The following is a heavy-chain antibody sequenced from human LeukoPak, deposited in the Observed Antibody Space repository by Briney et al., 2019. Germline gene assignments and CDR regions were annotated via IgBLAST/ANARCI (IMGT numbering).Heavy chain of an antibody. J-gene: IGHJ6*02. CDR1: GDSVSSGSYF. CDR3: ARDHRIGATNYYYYAMDV. Sequence: SETLSLTCTVSGDSVSSGSYFWSWIRQPPGKGLEWIGYIYYSGSTNYNPSLESRVTISVDTSKNQFSLKLNSVTAADTAVYYCARDHRIGATNYYYYAMDVWGQGTTVTVSS. D-gene: IGHD5-12*01. CDR2: IYYSGST. V-gene: IGHV4-61*01.